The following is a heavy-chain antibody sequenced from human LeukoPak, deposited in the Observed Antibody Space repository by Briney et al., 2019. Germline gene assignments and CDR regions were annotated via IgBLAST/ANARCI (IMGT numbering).Heavy chain of an antibody. Sequence: GGSLRLSCAASGFTFSDYNMNWVRQAPGKGLEWVSYISGSSSTIYYADSVKGRFTISRDNAKNSLYLQMNCLRAEDTAVYYCARKQLIDYWGQGTLVTVSS. CDR1: GFTFSDYN. D-gene: IGHD6-6*01. J-gene: IGHJ4*02. V-gene: IGHV3-48*04. CDR2: ISGSSSTI. CDR3: ARKQLIDY.